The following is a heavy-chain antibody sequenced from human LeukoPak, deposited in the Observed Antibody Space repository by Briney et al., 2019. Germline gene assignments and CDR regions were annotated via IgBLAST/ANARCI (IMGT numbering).Heavy chain of an antibody. J-gene: IGHJ4*02. V-gene: IGHV3-9*01. CDR3: AKGITMVRGGTFDY. D-gene: IGHD3-10*01. CDR1: GFTFDDYA. Sequence: GGSLRLSCAASGFTFDDYAMHWVRQAPGKGLEWVSGISWNSGSIGYADSVKGRFTISRDNAKNSLYLQMNSLRAEDTALYCCAKGITMVRGGTFDYWGQGTLVTVSS. CDR2: ISWNSGSI.